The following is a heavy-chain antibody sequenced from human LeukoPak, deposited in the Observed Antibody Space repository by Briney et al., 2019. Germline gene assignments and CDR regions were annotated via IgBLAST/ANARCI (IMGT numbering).Heavy chain of an antibody. CDR3: ARDGWFGDYNWFDP. Sequence: GESLRLSCAASGFTFSSYSMNWVRQAPGKGLEWISYISSASNTIYYADSVKGRFTISRDNAKNSVYLQMNSLRAEDTAMYYCARDGWFGDYNWFDPWGQGTLVIVSS. V-gene: IGHV3-48*01. CDR1: GFTFSSYS. J-gene: IGHJ5*02. CDR2: ISSASNTI. D-gene: IGHD3-10*01.